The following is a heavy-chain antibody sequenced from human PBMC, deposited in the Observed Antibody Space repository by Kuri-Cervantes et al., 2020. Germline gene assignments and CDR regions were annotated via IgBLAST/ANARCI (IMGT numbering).Heavy chain of an antibody. Sequence: GESLKISCAASGFTFSSYGMHWVRQAPGKGLEWVANIKQDGSEKYYVDSVKGRFTISRDNAKNSLYLQMNSLRAEDTAVYYCASVGRSTRPGFWGQGTLVTVSS. CDR2: IKQDGSEK. CDR3: ASVGRSTRPGF. D-gene: IGHD6-6*01. V-gene: IGHV3-7*01. J-gene: IGHJ4*02. CDR1: GFTFSSYG.